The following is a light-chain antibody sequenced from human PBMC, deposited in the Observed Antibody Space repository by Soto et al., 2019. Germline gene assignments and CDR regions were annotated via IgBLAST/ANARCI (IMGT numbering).Light chain of an antibody. CDR3: YQYGSSPPT. J-gene: IGKJ1*01. CDR1: QSVTNYQ. CDR2: GAS. Sequence: EIVLTQSAGTLSLSPGERATLSCRASQSVTNYQLAWFRQKHGQAPRLLIWGASNRATGIPDRFSGSWSGTDFKLTISGLETEDFVVFYCYQYGSSPPTFGQATKVDIK. V-gene: IGKV3-20*01.